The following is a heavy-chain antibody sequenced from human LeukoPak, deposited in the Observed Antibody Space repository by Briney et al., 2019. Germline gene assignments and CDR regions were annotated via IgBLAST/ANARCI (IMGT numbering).Heavy chain of an antibody. J-gene: IGHJ3*02. D-gene: IGHD3-3*01. V-gene: IGHV4-39*07. CDR1: GGSISGSSYY. Sequence: SETLSLTCTVSGGSISGSSYYWGWIRQPPGKGLEWIGSIYYSGSTYYNPSLKSRVTISVDTSKNQFSLKLSSVTAADTAVYYCARVGHITIFGVIAFDIWGQGTMVTVSS. CDR2: IYYSGST. CDR3: ARVGHITIFGVIAFDI.